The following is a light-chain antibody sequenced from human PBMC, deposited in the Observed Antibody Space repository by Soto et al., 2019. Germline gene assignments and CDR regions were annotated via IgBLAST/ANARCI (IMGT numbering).Light chain of an antibody. V-gene: IGKV3-11*01. J-gene: IGKJ1*01. CDR3: QQRSNWPRT. CDR2: DAS. Sequence: EIVLTQSPATLSLSPGERATLSCRASQSVSSYLAWYQQKPGQAPRLLIYDASNRATGIPARFSGSGSGTDFTLTISSLEPEDFGVYYCQQRSNWPRTFGQGNKVEIK. CDR1: QSVSSY.